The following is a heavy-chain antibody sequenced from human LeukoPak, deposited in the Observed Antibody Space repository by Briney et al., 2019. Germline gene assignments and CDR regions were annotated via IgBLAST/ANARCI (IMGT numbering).Heavy chain of an antibody. CDR1: GGSISSSSYY. CDR3: ARDRLGSQLVPRFDY. CDR2: IYYSGST. V-gene: IGHV4-39*07. D-gene: IGHD6-6*01. J-gene: IGHJ4*02. Sequence: PSETLSLTCTVSGGSISSSSYYWGWIRQPPGKGLEWIGSIYYSGSTYYNPSLKSRVTISVDTSKNQFSLKLSSVTAADTAVYYCARDRLGSQLVPRFDYWGQGTLVTVSS.